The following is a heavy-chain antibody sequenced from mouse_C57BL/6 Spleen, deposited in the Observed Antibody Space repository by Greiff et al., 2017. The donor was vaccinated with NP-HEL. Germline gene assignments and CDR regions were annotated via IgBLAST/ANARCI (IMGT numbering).Heavy chain of an antibody. D-gene: IGHD1-1*01. CDR3: ARSPYYGSSYPYAMDY. CDR1: GYSITSDY. CDR2: ISYSGST. V-gene: IGHV3-8*01. J-gene: IGHJ4*01. Sequence: EVKLLEPGPGLAKPSQTLSLTCSVTGYSITSDYWNWIRKFPGNKLEYMGYISYSGSTYYNPSLKSRISITRDTSKNQYYLQLNSVTTEDTATYYCARSPYYGSSYPYAMDYWGQGTSVTVSS.